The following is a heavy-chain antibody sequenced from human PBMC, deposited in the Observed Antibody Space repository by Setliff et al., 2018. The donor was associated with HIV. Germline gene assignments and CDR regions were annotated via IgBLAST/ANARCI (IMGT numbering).Heavy chain of an antibody. CDR1: GYTFNTYG. V-gene: IGHV1-18*01. D-gene: IGHD3-9*01. CDR2: ISPYNGDT. J-gene: IGHJ5*02. CDR3: ARVDHDVLTGYLFFGP. Sequence: GASVKVSCKASGYTFNTYGISWVRQAPGQGLEWMGWISPYNGDTRYAQSLQGRVTLTTDTSTNTAYMEMRSVTAADTALYYCARVDHDVLTGYLFFGPWGQGTLVTVSS.